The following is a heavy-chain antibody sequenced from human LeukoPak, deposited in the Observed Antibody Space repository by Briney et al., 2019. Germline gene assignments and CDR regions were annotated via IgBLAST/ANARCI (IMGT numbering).Heavy chain of an antibody. CDR2: IYHSGST. CDR3: ARQTGSGLFILP. J-gene: IGHJ4*02. D-gene: IGHD3/OR15-3a*01. CDR1: GGSISSSSYY. V-gene: IGHV4-39*01. Sequence: PSETLSLTCTVSGGSISSSSYYWGWIRQPPGKGLEWIGSIYHSGSTYYNPSLKSRVTISVDTSKNQISLRLTSVTATDTAVYYCARQTGSGLFILPGGQGTLVTVSS.